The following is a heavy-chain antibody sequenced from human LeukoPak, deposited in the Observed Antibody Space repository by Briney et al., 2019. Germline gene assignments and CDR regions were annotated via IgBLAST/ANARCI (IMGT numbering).Heavy chain of an antibody. CDR2: IYPGDSDT. D-gene: IGHD3-22*01. Sequence: RGESLKISCKGSGYSITNYWIAWVRQMPGKGLEWMGIIYPGDSDTRYSPSFQGQVTISADKSISTAYLQWSSLKASDTAMYYCATYYYYDSSGYSKGLENDAFDIWGQGTMVTVSS. CDR1: GYSITNYW. J-gene: IGHJ3*02. V-gene: IGHV5-51*01. CDR3: ATYYYYDSSGYSKGLENDAFDI.